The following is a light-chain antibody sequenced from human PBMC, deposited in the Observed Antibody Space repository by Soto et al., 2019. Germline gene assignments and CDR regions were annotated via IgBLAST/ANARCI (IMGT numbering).Light chain of an antibody. J-gene: IGLJ2*01. V-gene: IGLV2-14*01. CDR1: SSDVGGYNY. CDR3: SSYTSSSTLVV. Sequence: HSALTQPASVSGSPGQSITISCTGTSSDVGGYNYVSWYQQLPGKAPKLMIYDVSNRPSGISNRFSGSKSGNTASLTISGLQAEDEADYYCSSYTSSSTLVVFGGGTKLTVL. CDR2: DVS.